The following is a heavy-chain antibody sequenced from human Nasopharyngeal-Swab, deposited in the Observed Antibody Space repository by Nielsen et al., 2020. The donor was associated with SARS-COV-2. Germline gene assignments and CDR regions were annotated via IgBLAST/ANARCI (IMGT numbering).Heavy chain of an antibody. D-gene: IGHD6-13*01. CDR1: GFTFTNYY. CDR2: INPSGGSP. CDR3: ARKKQLVRPFDY. J-gene: IGHJ4*02. Sequence: ASVKVSCKASGFTFTNYYIHWVRQAPGQGLEWMAIINPSGGSPTYAQRFQGRVTMTRDTSLSTGYMELSSLRSDDTAVYYCARKKQLVRPFDYWGQGTLVTVSS. V-gene: IGHV1-46*01.